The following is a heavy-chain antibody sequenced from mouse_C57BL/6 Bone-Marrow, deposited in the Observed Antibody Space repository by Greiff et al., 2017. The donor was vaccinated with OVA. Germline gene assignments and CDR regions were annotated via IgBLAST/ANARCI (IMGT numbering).Heavy chain of an antibody. CDR1: GFTFSSYA. CDR3: ASLTGNAY. D-gene: IGHD4-1*01. V-gene: IGHV5-4*03. Sequence: EVKLQESGGGLVKPGGSLKLSCAASGFTFSSYAMSWVRQTPEKRLEWVATISDGGSYTYYPDNVKGRFTISRDNAKNNLYLQMSHLKSEDTAMYYCASLTGNAYWGKGTLVTVSA. J-gene: IGHJ3*01. CDR2: ISDGGSYT.